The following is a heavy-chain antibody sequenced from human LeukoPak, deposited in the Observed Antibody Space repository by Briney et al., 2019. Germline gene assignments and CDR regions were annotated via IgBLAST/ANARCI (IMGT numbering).Heavy chain of an antibody. CDR3: AKAVVAVAGTGYYFDY. D-gene: IGHD6-19*01. Sequence: GGSLRLSCAASGFTFSSYAMSWVRQAPGKGLEWVSAISGSGGSTYYADSVKGRFTISRDNSKNTLYLQMNSLRAEGTAVYYCAKAVVAVAGTGYYFDYWGQGTLVTVSS. J-gene: IGHJ4*02. V-gene: IGHV3-23*01. CDR1: GFTFSSYA. CDR2: ISGSGGST.